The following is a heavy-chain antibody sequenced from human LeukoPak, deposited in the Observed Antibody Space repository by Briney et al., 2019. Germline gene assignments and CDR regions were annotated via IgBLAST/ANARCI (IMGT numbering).Heavy chain of an antibody. Sequence: GGSLRLSCAASGFIFSNSAMNWVRQAPGKGLEWVSSINNDGSYIYYAGSVKGRFTISRDNAKNSLYLRLNSLRVEDTAVYYCARGWTGYYAIDNWGQGTLVTVSS. CDR3: ARGWTGYYAIDN. CDR1: GFIFSNSA. D-gene: IGHD3/OR15-3a*01. J-gene: IGHJ4*02. V-gene: IGHV3-21*01. CDR2: INNDGSYI.